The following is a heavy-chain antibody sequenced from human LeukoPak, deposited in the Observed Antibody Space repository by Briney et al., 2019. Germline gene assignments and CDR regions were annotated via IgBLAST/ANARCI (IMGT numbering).Heavy chain of an antibody. V-gene: IGHV3-33*01. D-gene: IGHD3-3*01. CDR2: IWYDGSNK. J-gene: IGHJ6*02. Sequence: GGSLRLSCAASGFTFSSYGMHWVRQAPGKGLEWVAVIWYDGSNKYYADSVKGRLTISRDNSKNTLYLQMNSLRAEDTAVYYCARDFPSGGMDVWGQGTTVTVSS. CDR3: ARDFPSGGMDV. CDR1: GFTFSSYG.